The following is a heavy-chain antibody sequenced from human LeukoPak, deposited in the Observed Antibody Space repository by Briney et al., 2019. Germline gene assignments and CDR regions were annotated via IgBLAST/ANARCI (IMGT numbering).Heavy chain of an antibody. CDR3: TRDPSY. CDR2: ISDSGGSK. J-gene: IGHJ4*02. Sequence: GGSLRLSCAASGFTFSSYAMNWVRQAPGKGLEWVSVISDSGGSKYYAGSVQGRFTTSRDNSKNTLYLQMNSLRLEDTAIYYCTRDPSYWGQGTLVTVSS. V-gene: IGHV3-23*01. CDR1: GFTFSSYA.